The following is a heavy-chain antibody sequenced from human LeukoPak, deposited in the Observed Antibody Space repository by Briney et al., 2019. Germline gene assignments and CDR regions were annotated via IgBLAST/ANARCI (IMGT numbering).Heavy chain of an antibody. CDR3: AKGRDGYNADFDY. D-gene: IGHD5-12*01. J-gene: IGHJ4*02. Sequence: PGGSLRLSCAASGFTFSSYAMSWVRQAPGKGPEWVSGISGSGGSTYYADSVKGRFTISRDNSKNTLYLQMSSLRAEDTAVYYCAKGRDGYNADFDYWGQGTLVTVSS. CDR2: ISGSGGST. V-gene: IGHV3-23*01. CDR1: GFTFSSYA.